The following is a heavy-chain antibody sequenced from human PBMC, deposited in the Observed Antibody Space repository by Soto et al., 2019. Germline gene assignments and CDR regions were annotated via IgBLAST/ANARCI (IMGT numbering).Heavy chain of an antibody. Sequence: QVQLVQSGAEVRKPGSSVRVSCKTSGGTFISYSFSWVRQAPGQGLEWMGGIIPMFDTPIYAQKFQGKVTITADKSTTTAYLDVSRLTSGDTAVYYCATGISMVRGVSIVAYYYHALDVWGQGTTVTVSS. CDR3: ATGISMVRGVSIVAYYYHALDV. J-gene: IGHJ6*02. CDR1: GGTFISYS. D-gene: IGHD3-10*01. V-gene: IGHV1-69*06. CDR2: IIPMFDTP.